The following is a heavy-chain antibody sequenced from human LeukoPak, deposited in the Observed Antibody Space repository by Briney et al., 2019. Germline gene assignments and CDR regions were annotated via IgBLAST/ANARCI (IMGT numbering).Heavy chain of an antibody. D-gene: IGHD4-17*01. J-gene: IGHJ4*02. CDR3: ARAGGSTVSHGDY. CDR1: GFTFSSYS. V-gene: IGHV3-21*01. CDR2: ISSSTSYI. Sequence: GGSLRLSCAASGFTFSSYSMNWIRQAPGKGLEWVSSISSSTSYIYYADSVKGRSTISKDNAKNSLYLQMNSLRAEDTAVYYCARAGGSTVSHGDYWGQGTLVTVSS.